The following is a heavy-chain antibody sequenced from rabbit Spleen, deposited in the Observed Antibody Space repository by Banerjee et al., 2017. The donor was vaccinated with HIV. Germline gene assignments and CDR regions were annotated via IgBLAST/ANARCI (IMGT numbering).Heavy chain of an antibody. J-gene: IGHJ4*01. Sequence: QEQLVESGGGLVQPEGSLTLTCTASGFSFSSSYYMCWVRQAPGKGLEWIGCISTSGSSTWYERWAKGRFSISKTSSTTVTLQMTSLTAADAATYFCARDTLNTNGYGFNLWGPGTLVTVS. CDR2: ISTSGSST. CDR3: ARDTLNTNGYGFNL. V-gene: IGHV1S45*01. D-gene: IGHD6-1*01. CDR1: GFSFSSSYY.